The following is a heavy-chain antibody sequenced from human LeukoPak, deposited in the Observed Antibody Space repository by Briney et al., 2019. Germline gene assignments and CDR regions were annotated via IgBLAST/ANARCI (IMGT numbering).Heavy chain of an antibody. CDR1: EYTFTGYY. Sequence: ASVKVSCKASEYTFTGYYMHWVRQAPGQGLEWMGWINPNSGGTDIAQKFQGRVTMTRDTSIATSYMEVDSLTSDDTAVYYCARESACGTTNCLAPADWLDPWGQGTLVIVSS. CDR2: INPNSGGT. V-gene: IGHV1-2*02. D-gene: IGHD2-2*01. J-gene: IGHJ5*02. CDR3: ARESACGTTNCLAPADWLDP.